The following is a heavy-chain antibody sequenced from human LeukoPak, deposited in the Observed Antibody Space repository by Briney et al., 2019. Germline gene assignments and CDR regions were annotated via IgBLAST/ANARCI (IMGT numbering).Heavy chain of an antibody. CDR1: GFTFSSYA. D-gene: IGHD6-6*01. CDR2: ISYDGSNQ. J-gene: IGHJ3*02. V-gene: IGHV3-30*01. Sequence: SGGSLRLSCAASGFTFSSYAMHWVRQAPGKGVEWVAVISYDGSNQYYADSVKGRFTISRDNSKNTLYLQMNSLRAEDTAVYFCAGPRAALTDAAFDIWGQGTMVTVSS. CDR3: AGPRAALTDAAFDI.